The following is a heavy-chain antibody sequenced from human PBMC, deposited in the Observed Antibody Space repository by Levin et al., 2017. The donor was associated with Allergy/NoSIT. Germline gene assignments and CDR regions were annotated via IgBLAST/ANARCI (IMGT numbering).Heavy chain of an antibody. J-gene: IGHJ3*02. CDR3: ARDRNRQRSHDAFDI. V-gene: IGHV4-59*01. CDR2: IYYSGST. D-gene: IGHD3-16*02. Sequence: SETLSLTCTVSGGSISSYYWSWIRQPPGKGLEWIGYIYYSGSTNYNPSLKSRVTISVDTSKNQFSLKLSSVTAADTAVYYCARDRNRQRSHDAFDIWGQGTMVTVSS. CDR1: GGSISSYY.